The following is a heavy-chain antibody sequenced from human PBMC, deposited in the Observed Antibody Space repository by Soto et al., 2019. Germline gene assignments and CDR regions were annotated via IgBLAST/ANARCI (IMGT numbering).Heavy chain of an antibody. CDR1: GYSFTNYY. D-gene: IGHD3-16*01. CDR2: INPGDSDT. V-gene: IGHV5-51*01. Sequence: PGESLQISCKGSGYSFTNYYIAWVRQLPGKGLEWMGIINPGDSDTRYNPSFQGQVTMSADKSISTAYLQWSSLQASDTAMYYCAISYPLGSGYYYYGMDVWGQGTTVTVSS. J-gene: IGHJ6*02. CDR3: AISYPLGSGYYYYGMDV.